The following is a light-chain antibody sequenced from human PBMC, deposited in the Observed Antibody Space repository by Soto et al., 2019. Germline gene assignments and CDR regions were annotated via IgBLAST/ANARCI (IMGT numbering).Light chain of an antibody. Sequence: QSALTQPASVSGSPGQSITISCTGTSSDVGGYNYVSWYQQHPGKAPKLMIYYVSNRPSGVSNRFSGSKSGNTASLTISGLQAEDEADYYCSSYPSSSTLVFGGGTKLTVL. CDR1: SSDVGGYNY. J-gene: IGLJ2*01. CDR2: YVS. V-gene: IGLV2-14*01. CDR3: SSYPSSSTLV.